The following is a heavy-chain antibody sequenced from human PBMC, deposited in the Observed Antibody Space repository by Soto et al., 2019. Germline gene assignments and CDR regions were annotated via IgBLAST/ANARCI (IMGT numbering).Heavy chain of an antibody. Sequence: TLSLTCGVSDGSISSGGYSWSCIRQPQGKCLEWIGYIYHSGSTYYNPSLKSRVTISVDRSKNQFSLKLSSVTAADTAVYYCASDGSGSYLVYWGQGTLVTVSS. J-gene: IGHJ4*02. CDR1: DGSISSGGYS. V-gene: IGHV4-30-2*01. CDR2: IYHSGST. CDR3: ASDGSGSYLVY. D-gene: IGHD3-10*01.